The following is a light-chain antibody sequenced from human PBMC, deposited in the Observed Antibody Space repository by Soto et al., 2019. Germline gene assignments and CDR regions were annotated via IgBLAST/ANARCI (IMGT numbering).Light chain of an antibody. CDR1: SSNVGRYKF. V-gene: IGLV2-23*01. CDR2: EGS. CDR3: CSFAGSDVV. Sequence: QSALTQPASVSGSPGQSITISCTGTSSNVGRYKFVSWYQQHPGKAPKLMIYEGSQRPSGVSNRFSGSKSGNTASLTISGLQAEDEAHYYCSFAGSDVVFGGGTKVTVL. J-gene: IGLJ2*01.